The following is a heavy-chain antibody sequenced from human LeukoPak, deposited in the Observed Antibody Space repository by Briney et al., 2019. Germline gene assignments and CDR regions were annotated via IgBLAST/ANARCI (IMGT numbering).Heavy chain of an antibody. J-gene: IGHJ3*02. V-gene: IGHV1-18*01. Sequence: ASVKVSCKASGYTFTRYGISWVRQAPGQGLEWMGWISGYNGNTDYAQKVQGRVTMTTDTSTSTAYMELRSLRSDDTAVYYCARVAPRRYFDWLPDAFDIWGQGTIVTVSS. CDR3: ARVAPRRYFDWLPDAFDI. CDR1: GYTFTRYG. D-gene: IGHD3-9*01. CDR2: ISGYNGNT.